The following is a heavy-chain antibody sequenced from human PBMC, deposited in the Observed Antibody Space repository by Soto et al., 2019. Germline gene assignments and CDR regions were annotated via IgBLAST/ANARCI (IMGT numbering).Heavy chain of an antibody. CDR2: TYYRSKWYN. D-gene: IGHD6-13*01. Sequence: QTLSLTCAISGDSVSSNSAAWNWIRQSPSRGLEWLGRTYYRSKWYNDYAVSVKSRITINPDTSKNQFSLQLNSVTPEDTAVYYCARGSSSWLNYYYYGMDVWGQGTTVTVSS. J-gene: IGHJ6*02. V-gene: IGHV6-1*01. CDR1: GDSVSSNSAA. CDR3: ARGSSSWLNYYYYGMDV.